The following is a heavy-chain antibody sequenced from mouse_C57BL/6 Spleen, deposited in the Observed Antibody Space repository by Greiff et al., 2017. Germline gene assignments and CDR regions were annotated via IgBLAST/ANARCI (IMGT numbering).Heavy chain of an antibody. D-gene: IGHD1-1*01. V-gene: IGHV14-2*01. CDR1: GFTFKDYY. J-gene: IGHJ2*01. Sequence: VQLKQSGAELVKPGASVKLSCTASGFTFKDYYMHWVKQRTEQGLEWIGRIDPEDGETKYAPKFKGKATITADTSSNTAYLQRSSLTSEDTAVYYCARSYSSYGSNFDYWGQGTTLTVSS. CDR2: IDPEDGET. CDR3: ARSYSSYGSNFDY.